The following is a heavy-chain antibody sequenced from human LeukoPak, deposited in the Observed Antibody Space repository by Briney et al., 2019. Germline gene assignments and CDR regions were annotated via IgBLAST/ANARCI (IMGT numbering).Heavy chain of an antibody. CDR2: IHYSGST. CDR1: GVSMGAYY. D-gene: IGHD5-12*01. Sequence: SETLSLTCTVSGVSMGAYYWSWIRQSPGKGLEWIGYIHYSGSTNYNPSLKSRVTISVDTSKNQFSLKLSSVTAADTAVYYCARWLDIVATFDYWGQGTLVTVSS. J-gene: IGHJ4*02. CDR3: ARWLDIVATFDY. V-gene: IGHV4-59*08.